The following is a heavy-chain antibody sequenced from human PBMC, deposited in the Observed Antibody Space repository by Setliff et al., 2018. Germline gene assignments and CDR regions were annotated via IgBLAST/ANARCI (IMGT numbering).Heavy chain of an antibody. CDR1: GFSISSGYY. J-gene: IGHJ5*02. D-gene: IGHD3-22*01. Sequence: PSETLSLTCAVSGFSISSGYYLGWIRQPPGKGLEWIVNIHHSGKAYYNPSLKSRVTMSVDTSKNHVSLKLSSVPAADTAVYYCARAHTWSLPNDNSGYPGWFDPWGQGTLVTVSS. CDR3: ARAHTWSLPNDNSGYPGWFDP. CDR2: IHHSGKA. V-gene: IGHV4-38-2*01.